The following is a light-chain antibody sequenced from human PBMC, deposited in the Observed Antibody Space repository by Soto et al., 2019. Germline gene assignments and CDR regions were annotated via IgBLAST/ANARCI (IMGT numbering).Light chain of an antibody. Sequence: EIVVTQSPATLSVSPGERATLSCRASQSVSSNLAWYQQKPGQAPRLLINGASTRATGIPARFSGSGSGTEFSLTISSLEPEDFAVYYCQQRSNWPSFGQGTRLEIK. CDR1: QSVSSN. CDR3: QQRSNWPS. V-gene: IGKV3-15*01. J-gene: IGKJ5*01. CDR2: GAS.